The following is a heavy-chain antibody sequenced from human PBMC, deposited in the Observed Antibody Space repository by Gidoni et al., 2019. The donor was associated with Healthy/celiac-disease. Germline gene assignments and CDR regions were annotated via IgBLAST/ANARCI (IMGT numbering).Heavy chain of an antibody. J-gene: IGHJ6*02. CDR2: IYHSGST. CDR3: ARGADGMDV. Sequence: WIGYIYHSGSTYYNPSLKSRVTISVDRSKNQFSLKLSSVTAADTAVYYCARGADGMDVWGQGTTVTVSS. V-gene: IGHV4-30-2*01.